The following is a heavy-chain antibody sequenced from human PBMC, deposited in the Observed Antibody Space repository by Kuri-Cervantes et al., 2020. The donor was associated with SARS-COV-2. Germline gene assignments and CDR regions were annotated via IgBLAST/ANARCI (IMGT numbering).Heavy chain of an antibody. CDR1: GGSISSSSYY. D-gene: IGHD3-3*01. Sequence: SETLSLTCTVSGGSISSSSYYWGWIRQPPRKGLEWIGSIYYSGSTYYNPSLKSRVTISVDTSKNQFSLKLSSVTAADTAVYYCARQMMSSITIFGVVITRNWFDPWGQGTLVTVSS. CDR3: ARQMMSSITIFGVVITRNWFDP. V-gene: IGHV4-39*01. CDR2: IYYSGST. J-gene: IGHJ5*02.